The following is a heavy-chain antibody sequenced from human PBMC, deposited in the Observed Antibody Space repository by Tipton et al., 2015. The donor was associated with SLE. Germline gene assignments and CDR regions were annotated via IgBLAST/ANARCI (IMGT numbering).Heavy chain of an antibody. CDR3: AKVSTIFGVVISADAFDI. J-gene: IGHJ3*02. Sequence: SLRLSCAASGFTFSSYAMSWVRQAPGKGLEWVSDISGSGGSTYYADSVKGRFTISRDNSKNTLYLQMNSLRAEDTAVYYCAKVSTIFGVVISADAFDIWGQGTMVTVSS. V-gene: IGHV3-23*01. CDR1: GFTFSSYA. D-gene: IGHD3-3*01. CDR2: ISGSGGST.